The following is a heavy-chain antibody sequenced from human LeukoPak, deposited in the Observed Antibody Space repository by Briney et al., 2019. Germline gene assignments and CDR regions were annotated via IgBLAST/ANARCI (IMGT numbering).Heavy chain of an antibody. CDR2: IYYSGST. V-gene: IGHV4-31*03. D-gene: IGHD3-10*01. CDR1: GGSISSGGYY. Sequence: SETLSLTCTVSGGSISSGGYYWSWIRQHPGKGLEWIGYIYYSGSTYYNPSLKSRVTISVDTSKNQFSLKLSSVTAADTAVYYCARDSLSMVRGVIITWGQGTLVTVSS. CDR3: ARDSLSMVRGVIIT. J-gene: IGHJ5*02.